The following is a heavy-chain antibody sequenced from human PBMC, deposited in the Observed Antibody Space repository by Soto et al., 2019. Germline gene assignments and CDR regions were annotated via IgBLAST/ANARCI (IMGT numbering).Heavy chain of an antibody. Sequence: QVQLQESGPGLVKPSETLYLTCTVSGGSISSYYWSWIRQPPGKGLEWIGYIYYSGSTNYNPSLKSRVTISVDTSKNQFSLKLSSVTAADTAVYYCARSVSTRSPWVYDYWGQGTLVSVSS. CDR3: ARSVSTRSPWVYDY. CDR2: IYYSGST. D-gene: IGHD2-2*01. CDR1: GGSISSYY. V-gene: IGHV4-59*01. J-gene: IGHJ4*02.